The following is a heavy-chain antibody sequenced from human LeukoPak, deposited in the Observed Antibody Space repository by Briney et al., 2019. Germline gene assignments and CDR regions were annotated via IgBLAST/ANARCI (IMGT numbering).Heavy chain of an antibody. Sequence: GGSLRLSCAASGFTFSSYSMNWVRQAPGKGLEWVSSISSSSYIYYADSVKGRFTISRDNAKNSLYLQMNSLRAEDTAVYYCARAQYCSSTSCYAFRPRYYYGMDVWGQGTTVTVSS. V-gene: IGHV3-21*01. CDR2: ISSSSYI. CDR1: GFTFSSYS. CDR3: ARAQYCSSTSCYAFRPRYYYGMDV. D-gene: IGHD2-2*01. J-gene: IGHJ6*02.